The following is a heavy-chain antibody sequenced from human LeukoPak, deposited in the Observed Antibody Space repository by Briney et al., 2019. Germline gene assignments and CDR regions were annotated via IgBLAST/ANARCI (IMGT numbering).Heavy chain of an antibody. CDR1: GYTFTSYY. V-gene: IGHV1-46*01. CDR3: ARVEETWIQLWFGYGMDV. Sequence: ASVKVSCKASGYTFTSYYMHWVRQAPGQGLEWMGIINPSGGSTSYAQKFQGRVTMTRDTSTSTVYMELSSLRSEDTAVYYCARVEETWIQLWFGYGMDVWGQGTTVTVSS. J-gene: IGHJ6*02. CDR2: INPSGGST. D-gene: IGHD5-18*01.